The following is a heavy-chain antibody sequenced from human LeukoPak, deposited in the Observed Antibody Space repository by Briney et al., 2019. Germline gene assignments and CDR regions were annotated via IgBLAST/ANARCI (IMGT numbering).Heavy chain of an antibody. CDR3: ASIAMVRGVIIFDY. CDR2: ISSSGSTI. Sequence: GGSLRLPCAASGFTFSSYEMNWVRQAPGKGLEWVLYISSSGSTIYYADSVKGRFTISRDNAKNSLYLQMNSLRAEDTAVYYCASIAMVRGVIIFDYWGQGTLVTVSS. CDR1: GFTFSSYE. J-gene: IGHJ4*02. V-gene: IGHV3-48*03. D-gene: IGHD3-10*01.